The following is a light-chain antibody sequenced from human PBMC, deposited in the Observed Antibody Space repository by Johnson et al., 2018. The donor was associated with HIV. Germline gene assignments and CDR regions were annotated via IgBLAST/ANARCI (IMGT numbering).Light chain of an antibody. J-gene: IGLJ1*01. Sequence: SVLTQPPSVSAAPGQKVTISCSGSSSDIGTNYVSWYQQFPGTAPKLLIYENNKRPSGIPDLFSGSKSGASATRDITGLQTGGEADYYCGTWDNSLNVYVFGTGTKVTVL. CDR2: ENN. CDR1: SSDIGTNY. V-gene: IGLV1-51*02. CDR3: GTWDNSLNVYV.